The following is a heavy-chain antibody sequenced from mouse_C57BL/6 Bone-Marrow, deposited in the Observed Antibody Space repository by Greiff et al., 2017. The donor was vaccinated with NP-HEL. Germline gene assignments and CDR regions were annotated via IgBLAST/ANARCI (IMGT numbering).Heavy chain of an antibody. J-gene: IGHJ3*01. CDR1: GFNIKDDY. V-gene: IGHV14-4*01. CDR3: TRLLFLAWFAY. Sequence: DVKLQESGAELVRPGASVKLSCTASGFNIKDDYMHWVKQRPEQGLEWIGWIDPENGDTEYASKFQGKATITADTSSNTAYLQLSSLTSEDTAVYYCTRLLFLAWFAYWGQGTLVTVSA. D-gene: IGHD2-10*01. CDR2: IDPENGDT.